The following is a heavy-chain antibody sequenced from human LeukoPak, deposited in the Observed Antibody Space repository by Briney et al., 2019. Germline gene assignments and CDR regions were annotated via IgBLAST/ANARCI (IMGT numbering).Heavy chain of an antibody. Sequence: GGSLRLSCAASGFTFSSYWMTWVRQAPGKGLEWVANIKQDGSEKYYVDSVKGRFTISRDNSKNTLSLQMNSLRAEDTALYYCAKDVKPYYYYYGMDVWGQGTTVTVSS. J-gene: IGHJ6*02. V-gene: IGHV3-7*01. CDR1: GFTFSSYW. CDR2: IKQDGSEK. CDR3: AKDVKPYYYYYGMDV.